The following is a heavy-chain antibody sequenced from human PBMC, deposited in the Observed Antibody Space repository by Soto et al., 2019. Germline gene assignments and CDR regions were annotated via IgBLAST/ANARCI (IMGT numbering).Heavy chain of an antibody. CDR3: AVGYCSSTSCYAPRLYYYGMDV. J-gene: IGHJ6*02. Sequence: PGGSLRLSCAASGFTFSTYAMAWVRQAPGKGLEWVAVISYDGSNKYYADSVKGRFTISRDNSKNTLYLQMNSLRAEDTAVYYCAVGYCSSTSCYAPRLYYYGMDVWGQGTTVTVSS. CDR2: ISYDGSNK. CDR1: GFTFSTYA. D-gene: IGHD2-2*01. V-gene: IGHV3-30*03.